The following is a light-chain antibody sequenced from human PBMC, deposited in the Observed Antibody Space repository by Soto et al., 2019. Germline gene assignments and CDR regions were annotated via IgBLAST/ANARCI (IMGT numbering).Light chain of an antibody. J-gene: IGKJ1*01. Sequence: DIQMTQSPSTLSGSVGDRVTITFRASESISMFLSWYQQKPGKAPKLLIYDASNSESGVPSRFSGSGSGTEFSLTISNLQPDDFATYYCQHYKSYPWTFGQGTKVDIK. CDR2: DAS. CDR3: QHYKSYPWT. CDR1: ESISMF. V-gene: IGKV1-5*01.